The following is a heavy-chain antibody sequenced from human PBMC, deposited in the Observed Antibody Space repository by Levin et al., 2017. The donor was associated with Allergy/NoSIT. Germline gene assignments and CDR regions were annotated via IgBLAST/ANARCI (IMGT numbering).Heavy chain of an antibody. CDR2: IIPMFGKA. CDR1: GGTLSNNA. Sequence: SVKVSCKAFGGTLSNNAISWVRQAPGQGLEWMGGIIPMFGKATYAQQFQGRVTITSDKSTSTAYMQLSGLRSEDTAVYFCARDGGSEGSLPYDAFEFSGQGAVVAVAS. V-gene: IGHV1-69*06. D-gene: IGHD3-16*01. J-gene: IGHJ3*01. CDR3: ARDGGSEGSLPYDAFEF.